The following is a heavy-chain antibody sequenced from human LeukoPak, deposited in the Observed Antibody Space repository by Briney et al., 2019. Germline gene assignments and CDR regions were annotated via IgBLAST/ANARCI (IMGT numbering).Heavy chain of an antibody. V-gene: IGHV3-74*01. CDR2: INSDGSST. D-gene: IGHD3-22*01. Sequence: GGSLRLSCAASGFTFSSYWMHWVRQAPGKGLVWVSHINSDGSSTNYADSVKGRFTISRDNAKNTLYLQMNSLRAEDTAVYYCARDLGYYYDSSGYWGQGTLVTVSS. CDR3: ARDLGYYYDSSGY. J-gene: IGHJ4*02. CDR1: GFTFSSYW.